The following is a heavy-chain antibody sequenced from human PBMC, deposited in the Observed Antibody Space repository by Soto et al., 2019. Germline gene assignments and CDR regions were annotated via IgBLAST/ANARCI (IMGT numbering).Heavy chain of an antibody. CDR1: GGTFNNYP. D-gene: IGHD5-12*01. CDR3: ARGRGYSGDDHYYYFDMDV. J-gene: IGHJ6*02. Sequence: SVKVSCKASGGTFNNYPITWVRQAPGEGLEWMGGSIPIFGTANYAQKFQGRVTISVDESTSTAYMELSSLRSEDTAVYYCARGRGYSGDDHYYYFDMDVWGQGTTVTISS. CDR2: SIPIFGTA. V-gene: IGHV1-69*13.